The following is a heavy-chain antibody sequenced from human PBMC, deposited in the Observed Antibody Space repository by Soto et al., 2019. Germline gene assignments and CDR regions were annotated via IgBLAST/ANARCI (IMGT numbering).Heavy chain of an antibody. CDR1: GYTFTGYY. V-gene: IGHV1-2*02. CDR2: INPNSGGT. CDR3: ARVSIVATFGR. J-gene: IGHJ4*02. Sequence: ASVKVSCKASGYTFTGYYMHWVRKAPGQGLERMGWINPNSGGTNYAQKFQGRVTMTRDTSISTAYMELSRLRSDDTAVYYCARVSIVATFGRWGQGTLVTVSS. D-gene: IGHD5-12*01.